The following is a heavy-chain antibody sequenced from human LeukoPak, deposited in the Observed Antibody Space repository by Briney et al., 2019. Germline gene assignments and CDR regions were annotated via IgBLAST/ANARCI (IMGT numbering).Heavy chain of an antibody. V-gene: IGHV1-69*13. CDR3: ARGDTAMPFDY. J-gene: IGHJ4*02. CDR2: IIPIFGTA. D-gene: IGHD5-18*01. Sequence: SVKVSCKASGYTFTNYALNWVRQAPGQGLEWMGGIIPIFGTANYAQKFQGRVTITADESTSTAYMELSSLRSEDTAVYYCARGDTAMPFDYWGQGTLVTVSS. CDR1: GYTFTNYA.